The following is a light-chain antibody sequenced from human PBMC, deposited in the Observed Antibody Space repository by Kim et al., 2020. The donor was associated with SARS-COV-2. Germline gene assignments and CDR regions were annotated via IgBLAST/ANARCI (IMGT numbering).Light chain of an antibody. Sequence: ASVGARVTITCRASQGISNYLAWYQQKPGKVPKLLIYAASALQSGVPSRCSGSGSGTDFTLTITSLQPEDVAVYYCQQCQGAPWTFGRGTKVDIK. CDR1: QGISNY. CDR2: AAS. J-gene: IGKJ1*01. CDR3: QQCQGAPWT. V-gene: IGKV1-27*01.